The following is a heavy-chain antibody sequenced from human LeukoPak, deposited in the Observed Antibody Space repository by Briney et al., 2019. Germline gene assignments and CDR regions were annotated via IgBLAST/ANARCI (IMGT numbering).Heavy chain of an antibody. CDR1: GFTFSSYS. Sequence: PGGSLRLSRAASGFTFSSYSMNWVRQAPGKGLEWVSSISSSSSYIYYADSVKGRFTISRDNSKNTLYLQMNSLRVEDTAVYYCAKRHSSGWYVFDYWGQGTRVTVSS. V-gene: IGHV3-21*01. J-gene: IGHJ4*02. CDR3: AKRHSSGWYVFDY. CDR2: ISSSSSYI. D-gene: IGHD6-19*01.